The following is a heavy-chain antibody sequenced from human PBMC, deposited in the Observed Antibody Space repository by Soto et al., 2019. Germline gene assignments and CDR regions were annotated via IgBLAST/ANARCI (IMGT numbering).Heavy chain of an antibody. D-gene: IGHD5-12*01. CDR2: IYWNDDA. Sequence: QITLKESGPPLMKPTQTLTLTCTFSGFSLSTNEVGVGWIRQPPGKALEWLALIYWNDDARYSPSLKNRLTITKDTSKNQVVLTMTNMDPVDTATYYCIHDGKLGYTGYDRFDYWGQGTLVTVSS. J-gene: IGHJ4*02. CDR1: GFSLSTNEVG. V-gene: IGHV2-5*01. CDR3: IHDGKLGYTGYDRFDY.